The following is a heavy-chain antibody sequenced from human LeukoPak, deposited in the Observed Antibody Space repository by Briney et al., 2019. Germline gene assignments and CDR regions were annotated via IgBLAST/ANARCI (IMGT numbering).Heavy chain of an antibody. CDR2: INPSGGST. J-gene: IGHJ4*02. CDR1: GYTLTSYY. V-gene: IGHV1-46*01. CDR3: ARSTMPGEEYFDY. D-gene: IGHD2-2*01. Sequence: ASVKVSCKASGYTLTSYYMHWVRQAPGQGLEWMGIINPSGGSTNYAQKFQGRVTMTRDMSTRTVYMELSSLRSEDTAVYYCARSTMPGEEYFDYWGQGTLVTVSS.